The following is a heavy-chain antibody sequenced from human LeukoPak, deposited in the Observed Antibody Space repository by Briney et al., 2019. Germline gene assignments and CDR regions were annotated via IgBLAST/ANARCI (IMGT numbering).Heavy chain of an antibody. V-gene: IGHV4-38-2*01. CDR3: ARQYDSYFYYYLDL. CDR1: GYPINNAYY. Sequence: SETLSLTCGVSGYPINNAYYWVWIRQPPGKGMEWIGSLYHPDSTYYNPSLKSRVTMSVDTSRNQFSLRLSFVTAADTAVYYCARQYDSYFYYYLDLWGTGTTVTVSS. J-gene: IGHJ6*03. CDR2: LYHPDST. D-gene: IGHD2-2*01.